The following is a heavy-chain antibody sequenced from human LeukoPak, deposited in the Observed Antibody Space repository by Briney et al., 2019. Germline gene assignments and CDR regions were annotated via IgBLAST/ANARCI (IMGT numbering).Heavy chain of an antibody. CDR3: ARDPGYYFDY. CDR2: IYTSGST. Sequence: SETLSLTRAVYGGSFSGYYWSWIRQPPGKGLEWIGRIYTSGSTNYNPSLKSRVTMSVDTSKNQFSLKLSSVTAADTAVYYCARDPGYYFDYWGQGTLVTVSS. D-gene: IGHD1-14*01. J-gene: IGHJ4*02. V-gene: IGHV4-59*10. CDR1: GGSFSGYY.